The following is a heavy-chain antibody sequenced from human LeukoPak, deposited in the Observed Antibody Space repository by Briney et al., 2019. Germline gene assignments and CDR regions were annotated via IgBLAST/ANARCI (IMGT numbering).Heavy chain of an antibody. V-gene: IGHV1-69*01. J-gene: IGHJ4*02. CDR1: GGTFSSYA. Sequence: SVKVSCKASGGTFSSYAISWVRQAPGQGLEWMGGIIPIFGTANYAQKFQGRVTITEDESTSTAYMELSSLRSEDTAVYYCARVLRYYDILTGYYTEAHFDYWGQGTLVTVSS. CDR3: ARVLRYYDILTGYYTEAHFDY. CDR2: IIPIFGTA. D-gene: IGHD3-9*01.